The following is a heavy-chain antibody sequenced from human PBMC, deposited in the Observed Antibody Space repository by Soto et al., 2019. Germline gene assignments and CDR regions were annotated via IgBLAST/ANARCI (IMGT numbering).Heavy chain of an antibody. CDR2: IYYSGST. J-gene: IGHJ4*02. CDR1: GGSISSGDYY. D-gene: IGHD3-10*01. V-gene: IGHV4-30-4*01. CDR3: AGSFLWFGEPS. Sequence: PSETLSLICAVYGGSISSGDYYWSWIRQPPGKGLEWIGYIYYSGSTYYNPSLKSRVTISVDTSKNQFSLKLSSVTAADTAVYYCAGSFLWFGEPSWGQGTLVTVSS.